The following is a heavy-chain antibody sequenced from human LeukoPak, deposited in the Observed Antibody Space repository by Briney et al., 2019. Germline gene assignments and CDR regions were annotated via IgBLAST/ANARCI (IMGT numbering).Heavy chain of an antibody. V-gene: IGHV1-46*01. J-gene: IGHJ3*02. Sequence: ASVKVSCKASGYTFTSYYMHWVRQAPGQGLEWMGIINPSGGSTSYAQKFQGRVTMTRNTSISTAYMELSSLRSEDTAVYYCARGPYLSGLLWFGESPDDDAFDIWGQGTMVTVSS. D-gene: IGHD3-10*01. CDR3: ARGPYLSGLLWFGESPDDDAFDI. CDR1: GYTFTSYY. CDR2: INPSGGST.